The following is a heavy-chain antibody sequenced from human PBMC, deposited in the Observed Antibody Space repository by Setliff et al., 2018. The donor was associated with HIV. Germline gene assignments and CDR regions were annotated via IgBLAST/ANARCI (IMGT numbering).Heavy chain of an antibody. CDR1: GGSISNYY. V-gene: IGHV4-59*08. CDR3: ARLWENWPGPHYYDSSGYRGFDI. CDR2: IYYSGST. D-gene: IGHD3-22*01. J-gene: IGHJ3*02. Sequence: SETLSLTCTVSGGSISNYYWTWIRQPPGKGLEWIGYIYYSGSTNYNPSLKSRVTISVITSKNQFSLKLSSVTAADTAVYYCARLWENWPGPHYYDSSGYRGFDIWGQGTKVTVSS.